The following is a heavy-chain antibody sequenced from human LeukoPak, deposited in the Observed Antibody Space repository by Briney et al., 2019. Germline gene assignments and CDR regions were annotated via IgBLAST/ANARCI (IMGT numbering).Heavy chain of an antibody. CDR2: INHSGST. CDR1: GVSISSSSYY. Sequence: SETLSLTCTVSGVSISSSSYYWSWIRQPPGKGLEWIGEINHSGSTNYNPSLKSRVTISVDTSKNQFSLKLSSVTAADTAVYYCASSHSMGGNSDEYFQHWGQGTLVTVSS. J-gene: IGHJ1*01. CDR3: ASSHSMGGNSDEYFQH. D-gene: IGHD4-23*01. V-gene: IGHV4-39*07.